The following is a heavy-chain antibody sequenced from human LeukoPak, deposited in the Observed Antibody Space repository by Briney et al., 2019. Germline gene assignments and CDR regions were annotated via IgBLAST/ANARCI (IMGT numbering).Heavy chain of an antibody. Sequence: SETLSLTCTVSGGSISSYYWSWIRQPAGKGLEWIGRIYTSGSTNYNPSLKGRVTMSVDTSKNQFSLKLSSVTAADTAVYYCARDFGGNPYYYYYGMDVWGQGTTVTVSS. V-gene: IGHV4-4*07. D-gene: IGHD4-23*01. CDR1: GGSISSYY. CDR2: IYTSGST. CDR3: ARDFGGNPYYYYYGMDV. J-gene: IGHJ6*02.